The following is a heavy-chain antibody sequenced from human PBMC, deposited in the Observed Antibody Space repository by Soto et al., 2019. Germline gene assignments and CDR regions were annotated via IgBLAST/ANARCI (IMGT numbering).Heavy chain of an antibody. CDR3: ARGAQGSGWYSGWFDP. V-gene: IGHV1-69*01. D-gene: IGHD6-19*01. CDR2: IIPIFVTA. J-gene: IGHJ5*02. Sequence: QVQLVHSGAEVKKPVSSVKVSCKASGGTFSSYAISWVRQAPGQGLEWRGGIIPIFVTANYAQKFQGRATIIADESTSTADMELSRLSSEYTAVYYCARGAQGSGWYSGWFDPWGQGTLVTVSS. CDR1: GGTFSSYA.